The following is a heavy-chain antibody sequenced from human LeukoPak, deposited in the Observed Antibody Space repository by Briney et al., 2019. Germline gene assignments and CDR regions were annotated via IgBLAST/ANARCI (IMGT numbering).Heavy chain of an antibody. V-gene: IGHV3-30*04. J-gene: IGHJ1*01. CDR3: AKCAHSAEYFQH. CDR2: ISYDGSNK. CDR1: GFTFSNYP. Sequence: GGSLRLSCAASGFTFSNYPMHWVRQAPGKGLEWVAVISYDGSNKYYADSVKGRFTISRDNAKNTLYLQMNSLRAEDTAVYYCAKCAHSAEYFQHWGQGTLVTVSS. D-gene: IGHD6-13*01.